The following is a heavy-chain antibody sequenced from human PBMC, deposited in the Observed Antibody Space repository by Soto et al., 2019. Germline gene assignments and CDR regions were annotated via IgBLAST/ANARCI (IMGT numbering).Heavy chain of an antibody. J-gene: IGHJ6*03. Sequence: GGSLRLSCAASGFTVSSNYMSWVRQAPGKGLEWVSVIYSGGSTYYADSVKGRFTISRDNSRDTLYLQMDSLRAEDTAIYYCARDSPTGQGYYYMDVWGKGTTVTVSS. CDR2: IYSGGST. CDR1: GFTVSSNY. CDR3: ARDSPTGQGYYYMDV. V-gene: IGHV3-53*05.